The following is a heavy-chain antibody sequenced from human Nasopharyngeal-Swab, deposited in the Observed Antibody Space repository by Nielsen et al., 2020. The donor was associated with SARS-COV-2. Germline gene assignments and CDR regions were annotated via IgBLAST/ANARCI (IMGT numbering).Heavy chain of an antibody. CDR3: ARRNPWGWDFDY. CDR1: GFTLDTYS. J-gene: IGHJ4*02. D-gene: IGHD3-16*01. V-gene: IGHV3-48*04. CDR2: ISSSRTTI. Sequence: GGSLRLSCEASGFTLDTYSMNWVRQAPGKGLEWVSYISSSRTTIYYADSVKGRFTISRDDAKNSLYLQMNSLKVDDTAVYYCARRNPWGWDFDYWGQGTLVTVSS.